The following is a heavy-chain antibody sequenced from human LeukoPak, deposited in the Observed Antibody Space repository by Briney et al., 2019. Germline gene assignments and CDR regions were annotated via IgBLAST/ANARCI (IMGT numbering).Heavy chain of an antibody. V-gene: IGHV1-18*01. CDR2: ISAYNGNT. CDR3: ARDRTIFGVAQGAFDI. Sequence: GASVKVSCKASGYTFTSYGIGWVRQAPGQGLEWMGWISAYNGNTNYAQKLQGRVTMTTDTSTSTAYMELRSLRSDDTAVYYCARDRTIFGVAQGAFDIWGQGTMVTVSS. D-gene: IGHD3-3*01. J-gene: IGHJ3*02. CDR1: GYTFTSYG.